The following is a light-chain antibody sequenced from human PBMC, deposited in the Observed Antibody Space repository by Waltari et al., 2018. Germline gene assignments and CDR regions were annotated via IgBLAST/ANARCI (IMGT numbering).Light chain of an antibody. CDR3: QQYGSSPLT. J-gene: IGKJ4*01. V-gene: IGKV3-20*01. CDR2: AAS. Sequence: EIVLTQSPGTLSLSPGERATLSCRARQSVSGSYLAWYHQKPGQAPRLLIYAASSRATGIPDRFSGSGSGTDFTLTISRLEPEDFAVYYCQQYGSSPLTFGGGTKVEIK. CDR1: QSVSGSY.